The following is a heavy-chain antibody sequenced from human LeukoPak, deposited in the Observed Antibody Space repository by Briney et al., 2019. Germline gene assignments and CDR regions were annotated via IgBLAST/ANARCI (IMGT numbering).Heavy chain of an antibody. CDR3: ARCPSRCNNGFDI. CDR1: GASISGYY. J-gene: IGHJ3*02. Sequence: PSETLSLTCSVSGASISGYYWSWIRQPPGKGLEWFGHIYYSGSTTYNPSLKSRVTISVDTSKNQFSLKLSSVTAADTAVYYCARCPSRCNNGFDIWGQGTIVTVSS. CDR2: IYYSGST. V-gene: IGHV4-59*01. D-gene: IGHD2/OR15-2a*01.